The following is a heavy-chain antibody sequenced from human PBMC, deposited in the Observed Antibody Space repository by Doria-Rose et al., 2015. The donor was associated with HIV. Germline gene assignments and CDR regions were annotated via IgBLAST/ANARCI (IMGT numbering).Heavy chain of an antibody. CDR1: GVSLSSPGMG. J-gene: IGHJ4*02. CDR3: ARIKSSRWYHKYYFDF. V-gene: IGHV2-26*01. D-gene: IGHD6-13*01. CDR2: IFSDDGR. Sequence: QITLKESGPALVKPTETLALTCTVSGVSLSSPGMGVSWIRQPPGKALEWLANIFSDDGRSYNTSLKSRLTISSGTSKSQVVLTMTDMDPVDTATYYCARIKSSRWYHKYYFDFWGQGTLVIVSA.